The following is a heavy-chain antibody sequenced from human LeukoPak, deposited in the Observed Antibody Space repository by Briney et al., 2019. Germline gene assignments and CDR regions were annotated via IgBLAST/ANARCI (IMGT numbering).Heavy chain of an antibody. V-gene: IGHV3-7*01. CDR1: GFPFSDYW. J-gene: IGHJ4*02. D-gene: IGHD4-23*01. CDR3: ATDRKVGTWDPRFNH. Sequence: PGGSLRLCCSASGFPFSDYWVMGGRQARAKGVGLVGNIRHDDSQNNYVDSVKRRFTISRDNAKFSLYLQMNSLRAEDTAIYYCATDRKVGTWDPRFNHWRQGTLVTVPS. CDR2: IRHDDSQN.